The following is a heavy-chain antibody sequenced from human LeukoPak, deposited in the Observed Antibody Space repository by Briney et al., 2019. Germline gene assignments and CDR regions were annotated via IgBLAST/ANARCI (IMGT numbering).Heavy chain of an antibody. CDR2: INSNSGGT. Sequence: ASVKVSCKASGYTFTGYYMHWVRQAPGQGLEWMGWINSNSGGTNYAQKFQGRVTMTRDTSISTAYMELSRLRSDDTAVYYCARPLYDFWSGYLYYWGQGTLVTVSS. J-gene: IGHJ4*02. CDR3: ARPLYDFWSGYLYY. V-gene: IGHV1-2*02. D-gene: IGHD3-3*01. CDR1: GYTFTGYY.